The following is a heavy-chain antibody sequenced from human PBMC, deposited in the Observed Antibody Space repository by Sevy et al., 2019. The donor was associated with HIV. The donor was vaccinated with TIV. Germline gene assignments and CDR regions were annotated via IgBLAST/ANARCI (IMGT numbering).Heavy chain of an antibody. Sequence: GGSLRLSCTVYGFIFNQFGFHWVRQAPGKGPEWVAFTRYDGTTKYYADSVKGRFTISRENSKNTLYLQMNNLNPEDTALYHCVKGLGMVQGALLSEDIWGQGTMVTVSS. D-gene: IGHD3-10*01. CDR2: TRYDGTTK. J-gene: IGHJ3*02. CDR1: GFIFNQFG. CDR3: VKGLGMVQGALLSEDI. V-gene: IGHV3-30*02.